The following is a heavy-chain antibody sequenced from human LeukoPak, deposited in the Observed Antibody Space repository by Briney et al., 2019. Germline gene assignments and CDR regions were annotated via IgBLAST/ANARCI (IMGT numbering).Heavy chain of an antibody. CDR3: AKSSGWFGGHFDY. CDR1: GFTFSSYG. V-gene: IGHV3-30*18. Sequence: GGSLGLSCAASGFTFSSYGMHWVRQAPGKGLEWVAVISYDGSNKYYADSVKDRFTISRDNSKNTLYLQMNSLRAEDTAVYYCAKSSGWFGGHFDYWGQGTLVTVSS. J-gene: IGHJ4*02. CDR2: ISYDGSNK. D-gene: IGHD3-10*01.